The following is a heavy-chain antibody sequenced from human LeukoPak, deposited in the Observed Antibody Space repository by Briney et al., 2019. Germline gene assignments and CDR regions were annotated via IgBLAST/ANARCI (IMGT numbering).Heavy chain of an antibody. Sequence: PSETLSLTCTVSGGSISIYYWSWIRQPPGKGLEWIGYIYYSGSTNYNPSLKSRVTISVDTSKNQFSLKLSSVTAADTAVYYCARDVSGWPPAPHFDYWGQGTLVTVSS. CDR2: IYYSGST. V-gene: IGHV4-59*01. CDR3: ARDVSGWPPAPHFDY. D-gene: IGHD6-19*01. J-gene: IGHJ4*02. CDR1: GGSISIYY.